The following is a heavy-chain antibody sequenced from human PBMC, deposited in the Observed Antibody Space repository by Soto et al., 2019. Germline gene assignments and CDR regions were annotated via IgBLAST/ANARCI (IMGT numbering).Heavy chain of an antibody. CDR3: AKGARSSGWY. V-gene: IGHV3-23*01. CDR1: GFTFSSYA. Sequence: LRLSCAASGFTFSSYAMSWVRQAPGKGLEWVSAIIGSGGTTYYADSVQGRFTISRDNSKNTLYLQMNSLRTEDTAVYYCAKGARSSGWYWDQGTLVTVSS. J-gene: IGHJ4*02. CDR2: IIGSGGTT. D-gene: IGHD6-19*01.